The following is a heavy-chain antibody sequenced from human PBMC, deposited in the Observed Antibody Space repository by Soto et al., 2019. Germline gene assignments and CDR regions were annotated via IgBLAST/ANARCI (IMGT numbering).Heavy chain of an antibody. V-gene: IGHV3-30*18. J-gene: IGHJ6*03. D-gene: IGHD6-13*01. Sequence: GGSLRLSCAASGFPFSSYGMHWVRQAPGKGLEWVAVISYDGSNKYYADSVKGRFTISRDNSKNTLYLQMNSLRAEDTAVYYCAKEQLVYYYYYYMDVWGKGTTVTVSS. CDR2: ISYDGSNK. CDR1: GFPFSSYG. CDR3: AKEQLVYYYYYYMDV.